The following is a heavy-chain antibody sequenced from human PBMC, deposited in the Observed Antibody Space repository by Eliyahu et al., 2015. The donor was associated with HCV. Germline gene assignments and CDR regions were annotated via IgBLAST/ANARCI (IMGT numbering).Heavy chain of an antibody. D-gene: IGHD3-10*01. V-gene: IGHV3-33*01. J-gene: IGHJ4*02. Sequence: VRQAPGKGLEWVAVIWYDGSNKYYADSVKGRFTISRDNSKNTLYLQMNSLRAEDTAVYYCARDHVRLLWFGDQPGSFDYWGQGTLVTVSS. CDR3: ARDHVRLLWFGDQPGSFDY. CDR2: IWYDGSNK.